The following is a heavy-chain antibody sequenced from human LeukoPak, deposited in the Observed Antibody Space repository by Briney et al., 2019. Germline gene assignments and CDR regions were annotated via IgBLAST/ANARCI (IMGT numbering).Heavy chain of an antibody. J-gene: IGHJ4*02. CDR2: IYSGGST. CDR3: AKDGTYCGGDCYPKFDY. V-gene: IGHV3-53*01. Sequence: GGSLRLSCAASGFTVSSNYMSWVRQAPGKGLEWVSVIYSGGSTYYADSVKGRFTISRDNSKNTLYLQMNSLRAEDTAVYYCAKDGTYCGGDCYPKFDYWGQGTLVTVSS. CDR1: GFTVSSNY. D-gene: IGHD2-21*02.